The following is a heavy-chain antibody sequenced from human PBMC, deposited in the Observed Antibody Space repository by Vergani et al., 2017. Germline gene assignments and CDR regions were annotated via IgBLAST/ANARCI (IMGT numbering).Heavy chain of an antibody. J-gene: IGHJ6*03. D-gene: IGHD6-13*01. CDR3: ARAGKDHYYYYYMDV. Sequence: QMQLVQSGPEVKKPGTSVKVSCKASGLTFTSSAVQWVRQARGQRLEWIGWIVVGSGNTNYAQKFQERVTITRDMSTSTAYMELSSLRSEDTAVYYCARAGKDHYYYYYMDVWGKGTTVTVSS. CDR1: GLTFTSSA. V-gene: IGHV1-58*01. CDR2: IVVGSGNT.